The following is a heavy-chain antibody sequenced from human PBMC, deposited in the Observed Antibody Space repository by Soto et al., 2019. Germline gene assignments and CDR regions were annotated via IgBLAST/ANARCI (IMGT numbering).Heavy chain of an antibody. Sequence: GESLKISCAASGFTLSPYYMSWVRPARGKGLEWLAMTTEDGNDKHYVDSVRGRFTISRDSAKNSMYLQMSSLTVEDTAIYYCASLDTARIQIVGYWGQGTQVTVSS. CDR3: ASLDTARIQIVGY. CDR1: GFTLSPYY. CDR2: TTEDGNDK. J-gene: IGHJ4*02. V-gene: IGHV3-7*01. D-gene: IGHD5-18*01.